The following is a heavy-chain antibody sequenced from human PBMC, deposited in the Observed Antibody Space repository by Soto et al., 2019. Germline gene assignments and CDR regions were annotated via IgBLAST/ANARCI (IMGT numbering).Heavy chain of an antibody. CDR1: GFTFSSYA. V-gene: IGHV3-23*01. Sequence: GGFLRLCCAASGFTFSSYAMSWVRQAPGKGLEWVSAISGSGGSTYYADSVKGRFTISRDNSKNTLYLQMNSLRAEDTAVYYCAKDPPLNGYYYYGMDVWGQGTTVTVSS. J-gene: IGHJ6*02. CDR2: ISGSGGST. D-gene: IGHD1-1*01. CDR3: AKDPPLNGYYYYGMDV.